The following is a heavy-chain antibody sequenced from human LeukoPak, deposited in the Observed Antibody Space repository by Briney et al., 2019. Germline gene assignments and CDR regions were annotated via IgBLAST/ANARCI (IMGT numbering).Heavy chain of an antibody. Sequence: GGSLSLSCAASRFNLTSYWMNWVRQAPGDGLEWVDNIKPDGSEKYYVDSVKGRFNISRDNAKISLYLQMNSLRAEDTAVYYCARGGGGHSSGWYASYYWGQGTLVTVSS. J-gene: IGHJ4*02. CDR3: ARGGGGHSSGWYASYY. V-gene: IGHV3-7*01. CDR1: RFNLTSYW. D-gene: IGHD6-19*01. CDR2: IKPDGSEK.